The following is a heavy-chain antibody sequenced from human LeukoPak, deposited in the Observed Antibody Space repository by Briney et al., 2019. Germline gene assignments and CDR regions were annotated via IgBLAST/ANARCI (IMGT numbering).Heavy chain of an antibody. J-gene: IGHJ4*02. V-gene: IGHV4-59*01. Sequence: SETLSLTCNVSGGSISSYYWSWIRQPPGKGLEWVGNVYNRGRTNYNPSLKSRVTISVDTSKNQFSLRLNSVTAADTAVYFCARLRGAFDYWGQGTLVTVSS. CDR3: ARLRGAFDY. CDR1: GGSISSYY. D-gene: IGHD3-16*01. CDR2: VYNRGRT.